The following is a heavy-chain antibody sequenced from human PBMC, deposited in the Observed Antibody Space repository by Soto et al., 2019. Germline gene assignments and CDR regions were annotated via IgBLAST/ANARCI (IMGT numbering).Heavy chain of an antibody. D-gene: IGHD6-19*01. CDR2: ISYDGSNK. CDR1: GFTFSSYA. Sequence: QVQLVESGGGVVQPGRSLRLSCAASGFTFSSYAMHWVRQAPGKGLEWVAVISYDGSNKYYAGSVKGRFTISRDNSKNTLYLQMNSLRAEDTAVYYCARDSSIAVAWWYFDLWGRGTLVTVSS. CDR3: ARDSSIAVAWWYFDL. V-gene: IGHV3-30-3*01. J-gene: IGHJ2*01.